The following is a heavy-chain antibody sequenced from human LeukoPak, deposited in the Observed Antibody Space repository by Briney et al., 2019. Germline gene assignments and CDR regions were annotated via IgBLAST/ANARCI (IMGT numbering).Heavy chain of an antibody. V-gene: IGHV3-7*01. CDR1: GFTFHAYW. Sequence: GGSLRLSCAASGFTFHAYWMSWLRQAPGKGLEWVANINEDGSLKYYVDSLKGRFTISRDNAKNSVFLHMSSLRAEDAAVYYCATGKAWLFESWGQGTLVTVSS. CDR3: ATGKAWLFES. CDR2: INEDGSLK. D-gene: IGHD5-12*01. J-gene: IGHJ4*02.